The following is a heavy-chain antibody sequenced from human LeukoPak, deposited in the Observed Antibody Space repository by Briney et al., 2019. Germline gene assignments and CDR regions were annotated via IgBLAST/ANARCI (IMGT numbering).Heavy chain of an antibody. Sequence: GESLKISCQDSGYKFTSYWIGWVRQMPGKGLEWMGIIYPGDSDIRYSPPFQGQVTISADKSMSTAYLQWRSLKASDTAMYYCARTNCGGDCYSAIDYWGQGTLVTVSS. CDR2: IYPGDSDI. CDR3: ARTNCGGDCYSAIDY. CDR1: GYKFTSYW. J-gene: IGHJ4*02. V-gene: IGHV5-51*01. D-gene: IGHD2-21*02.